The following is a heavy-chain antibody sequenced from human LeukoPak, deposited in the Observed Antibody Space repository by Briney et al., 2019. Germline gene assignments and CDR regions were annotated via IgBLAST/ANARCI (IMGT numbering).Heavy chain of an antibody. D-gene: IGHD6-13*01. V-gene: IGHV3-23*01. CDR3: AKDKAAAGFYYYYYMDV. CDR2: ISGSGGST. J-gene: IGHJ6*03. CDR1: GFTFSSYA. Sequence: PGGSLRLSCAASGFTFSSYAMSWVRQAPGKGLEWVSDISGSGGSTYYADSVKGRFTISRDNSKNTLYLQMNSLRAEDTAVYYCAKDKAAAGFYYYYYMDVWGKGTTVTVSS.